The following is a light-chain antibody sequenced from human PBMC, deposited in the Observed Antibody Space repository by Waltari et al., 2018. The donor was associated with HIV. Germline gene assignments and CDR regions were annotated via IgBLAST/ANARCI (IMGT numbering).Light chain of an antibody. Sequence: SYELTQPPSVSVSPGQTAKITCSGDALPRKYAYWYQQESGQAPKLVIYEDNKRHSEIPERFSGSSSGTVATLTITGAQVEDEADYYCFSPDSSGDHYVFGTGTRVTVL. CDR1: ALPRKY. J-gene: IGLJ1*01. CDR3: FSPDSSGDHYV. CDR2: EDN. V-gene: IGLV3-10*01.